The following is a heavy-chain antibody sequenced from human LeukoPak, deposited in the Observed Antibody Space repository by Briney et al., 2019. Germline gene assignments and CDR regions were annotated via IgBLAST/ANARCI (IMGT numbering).Heavy chain of an antibody. CDR2: ISYDGSNK. Sequence: GRSLRLSCAASGFTFSSYGMHWVRQAPGKGLEWGAVISYDGSNKYYADSVKGRFTISRDNSKNTLYLQMNSLRAEDTAVYYCAKERYSSGSFFFDYWGQGTLVTVSS. J-gene: IGHJ4*02. CDR1: GFTFSSYG. D-gene: IGHD6-19*01. V-gene: IGHV3-30*18. CDR3: AKERYSSGSFFFDY.